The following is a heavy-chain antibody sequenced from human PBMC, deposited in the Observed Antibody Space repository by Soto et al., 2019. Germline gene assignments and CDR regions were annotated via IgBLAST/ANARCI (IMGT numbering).Heavy chain of an antibody. D-gene: IGHD3-22*01. V-gene: IGHV3-7*01. J-gene: IGHJ4*02. CDR3: VRDLGYFDGSGYYRTFDY. CDR2: IKQDGGEK. Sequence: EVQLVESGGGLVQPGGSLRLSCAASGFTFSSYWMSWVRQAPRKGLEWVANIKQDGGEKDYVDSVKGRFTISRDNGKNSLYLQMNSLRAEDTAVYYCVRDLGYFDGSGYYRTFDYWGQGTLVTVSS. CDR1: GFTFSSYW.